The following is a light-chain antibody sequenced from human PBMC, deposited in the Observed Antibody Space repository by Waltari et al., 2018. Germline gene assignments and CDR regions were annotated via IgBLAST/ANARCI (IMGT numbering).Light chain of an antibody. CDR1: QSINDH. CDR2: GAS. V-gene: IGKV1-39*01. J-gene: IGKJ1*01. Sequence: DIPMTQSPSSLSASVGDRVTITCRASQSINDHLNWYQQKPGKAPKLLIYGASSLQSGVPSSFSGSGSGADFTLTISSLQPEDFATYYCQHTYGTLRTFGQGTKVEI. CDR3: QHTYGTLRT.